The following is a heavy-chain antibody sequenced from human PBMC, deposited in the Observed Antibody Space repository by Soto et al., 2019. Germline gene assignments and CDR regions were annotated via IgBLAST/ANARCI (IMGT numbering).Heavy chain of an antibody. CDR2: IWYDGSNK. J-gene: IGHJ6*03. CDR1: GFTFSSYG. CDR3: ARASSSTTYYYYYYMDV. V-gene: IGHV3-33*01. D-gene: IGHD6-6*01. Sequence: GGSLRLSCAASGFTFSSYGMHWVRQAPGKGLEWVAVIWYDGSNKYYADSVKGRFTISRDNPKNTLYLQMNSLRAEDTAVYYCARASSSTTYYYYYYMDVWGKGTTVTVSS.